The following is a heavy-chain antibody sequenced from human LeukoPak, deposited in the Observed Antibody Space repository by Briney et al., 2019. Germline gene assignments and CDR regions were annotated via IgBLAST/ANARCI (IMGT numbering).Heavy chain of an antibody. CDR3: ASMLFGLHP. CDR1: GGSISSYY. V-gene: IGHV4-59*01. J-gene: IGHJ5*02. CDR2: IYYSGST. D-gene: IGHD3/OR15-3a*01. Sequence: SETLSLTCTVSGGSISSYYWSWIRQPPGKGLKWIWYIYYSGSTNYNPSLKSRVTISVDTSKNQFSLKLSSVTAADTAVYYCASMLFGLHPWGQGTLVTVSS.